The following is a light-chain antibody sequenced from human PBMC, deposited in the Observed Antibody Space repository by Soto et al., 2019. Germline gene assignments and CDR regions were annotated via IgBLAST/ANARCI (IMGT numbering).Light chain of an antibody. CDR1: ISDVGGYDF. CDR2: EVS. Sequence: QSFLTQPASVSGSPGQSSTISCTGNISDVGGYDFVSWYQQHAGRAPKLLIYEVSRRPSGVSNRFSGSKSGNTASLTISGLQAEDEADYYCRSYRGYYTRVFGTGTKVTVL. V-gene: IGLV2-14*01. J-gene: IGLJ1*01. CDR3: RSYRGYYTRV.